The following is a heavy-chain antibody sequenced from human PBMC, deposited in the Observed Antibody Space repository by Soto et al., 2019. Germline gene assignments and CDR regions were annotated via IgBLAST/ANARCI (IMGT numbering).Heavy chain of an antibody. CDR3: AKNYYDFWSGYLYYFDY. CDR2: ISGSGGST. CDR1: GFTFSSYA. V-gene: IGHV3-23*01. Sequence: EVQLLESGGGLVQPGGSLRLSCAASGFTFSSYAMSWVRQAPGKGLEWVSAISGSGGSTYYADSVKGRFTISRDNPKNTLYLQMNSLRAEDTAVYYCAKNYYDFWSGYLYYFDYWGQGTLVTVSS. D-gene: IGHD3-3*01. J-gene: IGHJ4*02.